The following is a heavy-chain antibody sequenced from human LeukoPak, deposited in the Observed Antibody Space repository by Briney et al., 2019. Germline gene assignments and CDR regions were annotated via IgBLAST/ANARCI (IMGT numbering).Heavy chain of an antibody. V-gene: IGHV3-30*18. J-gene: IGHJ3*02. Sequence: GRSLRLSCAASGFTFSSYGRHWVRQAPGKGLEWVAVISYDGSNKYYADSVKGRFTISRDNSKNTLYLQMNSLRAEDTAVYYCAKEQLRRGGNSRGGGAIDIWGQGTMVTVSS. CDR1: GFTFSSYG. CDR3: AKEQLRRGGNSRGGGAIDI. CDR2: ISYDGSNK. D-gene: IGHD4-23*01.